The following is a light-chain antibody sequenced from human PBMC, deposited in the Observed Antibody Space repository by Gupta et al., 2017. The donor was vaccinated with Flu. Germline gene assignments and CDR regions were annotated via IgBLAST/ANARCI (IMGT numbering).Light chain of an antibody. J-gene: IGLJ3*02. Sequence: QSVLTQPPSVSGAPGQRVTISCTGSSSNIGADYDVHWYQQFPGAAPKLLIHGNNNRPSGVPDRFSGSKSGTSASLAITGLQADDEADYFCQSYDTSLSGWVFGGGTKRTVL. V-gene: IGLV1-40*01. CDR1: SSNIGADYD. CDR3: QSYDTSLSGWV. CDR2: GNN.